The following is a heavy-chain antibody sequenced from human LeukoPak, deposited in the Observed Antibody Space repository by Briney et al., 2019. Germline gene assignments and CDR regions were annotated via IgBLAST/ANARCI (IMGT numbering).Heavy chain of an antibody. CDR3: ARDVPTDYYDSSGYPVY. CDR2: ISAYNANT. V-gene: IGHV1-18*04. Sequence: ASVKVSCKASGYTFTSYGISWVRQAPGQGLEWMGWISAYNANTNYAQRLKGRVTMTTSTSTHTAYRELRSLRSADTAVYYRARDVPTDYYDSSGYPVYWGDGALVTVSS. J-gene: IGHJ4*01. CDR1: GYTFTSYG. D-gene: IGHD3-22*01.